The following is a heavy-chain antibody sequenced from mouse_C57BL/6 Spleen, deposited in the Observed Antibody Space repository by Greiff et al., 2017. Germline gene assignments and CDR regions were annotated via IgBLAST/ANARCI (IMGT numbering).Heavy chain of an antibody. CDR1: GYTFTSYW. CDR3: AREALYDGNYVGFAY. J-gene: IGHJ3*01. CDR2: IDPSDSET. D-gene: IGHD2-1*01. V-gene: IGHV1-52*01. Sequence: QVQLQQPGAELVRPGSSVKLSCKASGYTFTSYWMHWVKQRPIQGLEWIGNIDPSDSETHYNQKFKDKATLTVDKSSSTAYMQLSSLTSEDSAVYYWAREALYDGNYVGFAYWGQGTLVTVSA.